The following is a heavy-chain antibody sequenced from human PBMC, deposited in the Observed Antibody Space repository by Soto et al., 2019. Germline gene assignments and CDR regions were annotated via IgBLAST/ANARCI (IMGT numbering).Heavy chain of an antibody. CDR2: IYSTGTT. CDR1: GFTVGNNY. Sequence: EVQLVESGGGLIQPGGSLKLSCAASGFTVGNNYMSWVRQAPGKGLEWVSLIYSTGTTKYADSVKGRFTVSRDNAKNTRYLQMSSLRAEDTAVYYCAKDGRGSGSHYNSFGYWGQGTLVTVSS. D-gene: IGHD3-10*01. J-gene: IGHJ4*02. CDR3: AKDGRGSGSHYNSFGY. V-gene: IGHV3-53*01.